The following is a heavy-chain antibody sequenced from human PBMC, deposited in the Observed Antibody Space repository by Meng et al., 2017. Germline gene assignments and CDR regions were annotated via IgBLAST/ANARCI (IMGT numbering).Heavy chain of an antibody. CDR2: ISGSGGST. J-gene: IGHJ5*02. CDR1: GFTFSSYA. CDR3: AKEGGAGITIFGVSWIDP. D-gene: IGHD3-3*01. Sequence: GESLKISCAASGFTFSSYAMSWVRQAPGKGLEWVSAISGSGGSTYYADSVKGRFTISRDNSKNTLYLQMNSLRAEDTAVYYCAKEGGAGITIFGVSWIDPWGQGTLVTVSS. V-gene: IGHV3-23*01.